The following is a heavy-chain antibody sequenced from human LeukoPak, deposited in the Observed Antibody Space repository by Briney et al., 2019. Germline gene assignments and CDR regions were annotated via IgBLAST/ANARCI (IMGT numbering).Heavy chain of an antibody. CDR1: GYTLTELS. V-gene: IGHV1-24*01. J-gene: IGHJ4*02. Sequence: ASVKVSCKVSGYTLTELSMHWVRQAPGKGLEWMGGFDPEDGETIYAQKFQGRVTMTEDTSTDTAYMELSSLRSEDTAVCYCATAVYDSSGYYYSFDYWGQGTLVTVSS. D-gene: IGHD3-22*01. CDR2: FDPEDGET. CDR3: ATAVYDSSGYYYSFDY.